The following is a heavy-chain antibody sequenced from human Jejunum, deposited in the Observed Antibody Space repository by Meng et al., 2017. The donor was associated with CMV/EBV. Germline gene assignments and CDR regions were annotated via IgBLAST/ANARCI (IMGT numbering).Heavy chain of an antibody. J-gene: IGHJ4*02. V-gene: IGHV1-18*01. CDR3: ASGTPGRSYCDY. D-gene: IGHD2-15*01. Sequence: QVHLLQAGQEGKKPGAVVRVSCKASGYTFGSYGICWVRQAPGQGLEWMGWFVNYVDTYPAPKFQGRVTMTTDTHTNTAFMELRSLTSDDTAVYYCASGTPGRSYCDYWGQGTLVTVSS. CDR2: FVNYVDT. CDR1: GYTFGSYG.